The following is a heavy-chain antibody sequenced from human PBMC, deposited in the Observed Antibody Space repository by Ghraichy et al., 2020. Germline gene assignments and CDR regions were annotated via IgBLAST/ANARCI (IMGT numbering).Heavy chain of an antibody. Sequence: GGSLRLSCAVSGFLFSAHDMSWVRQAPGKGLEWVSTISGSGNTVYSAASVRGRFTVSRDISKNTLFLQLNSPRLDDTAVYYCAKANLATTTTAWTYGMDVWGQGTAVIVPS. CDR3: AKANLATTTTAWTYGMDV. CDR1: GFLFSAHD. J-gene: IGHJ6*02. D-gene: IGHD1-26*01. V-gene: IGHV3-23*01. CDR2: ISGSGNTV.